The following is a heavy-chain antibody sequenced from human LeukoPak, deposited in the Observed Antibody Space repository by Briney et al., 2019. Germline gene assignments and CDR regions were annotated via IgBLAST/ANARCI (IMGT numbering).Heavy chain of an antibody. V-gene: IGHV1-46*01. CDR3: ARSDTRGPGRNPFDY. Sequence: ASVKVSCKASGYTFTTYYMHWVRQAPGQGLEWLGIINPDGGSATYAEKFHGRVTIISDTSTSTVYMDLTSLRSDDTAVYFCARSDTRGPGRNPFDYRGPGTLVTVSS. D-gene: IGHD5-18*01. CDR1: GYTFTTYY. CDR2: INPDGGSA. J-gene: IGHJ4*01.